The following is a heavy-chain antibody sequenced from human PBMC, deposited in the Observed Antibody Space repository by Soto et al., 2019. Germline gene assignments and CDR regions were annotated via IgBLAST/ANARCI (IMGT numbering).Heavy chain of an antibody. CDR1: GGTFRNYP. D-gene: IGHD3-16*01. V-gene: IGHV1-69*02. CDR3: ARGPLVVVNDLGA. Sequence: QVQLVQSGTEVKKPGSSVKVSCKASGGTFRNYPINWVRQAPGQGLEWMGSIFPLTDIPDYAQNFQARLTISADKSTRTAYMELSSLTSDDTAMYFCARGPLVVVNDLGAWGQGTLVTVSS. J-gene: IGHJ5*02. CDR2: IFPLTDIP.